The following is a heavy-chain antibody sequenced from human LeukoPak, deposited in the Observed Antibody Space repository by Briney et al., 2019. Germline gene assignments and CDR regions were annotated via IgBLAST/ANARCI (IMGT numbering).Heavy chain of an antibody. V-gene: IGHV3-74*01. D-gene: IGHD5-12*01. J-gene: IGHJ4*02. Sequence: PGGSLRLSCAASGFTFSSYAMSWVRQAPGKGLVWVSRINERGSSTSYADSVKGRFTISRDNAKNTLYLQMNSLRADDTAVYYCAGGRLVAASKAVAIDYWGQGTLVTVSS. CDR3: AGGRLVAASKAVAIDY. CDR2: INERGSST. CDR1: GFTFSSYA.